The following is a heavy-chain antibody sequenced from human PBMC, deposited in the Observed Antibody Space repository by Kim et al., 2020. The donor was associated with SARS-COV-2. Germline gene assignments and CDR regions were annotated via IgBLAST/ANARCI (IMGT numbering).Heavy chain of an antibody. J-gene: IGHJ6*02. CDR3: ATGGCSGGSCYFGLIYYYYYGMDV. CDR1: GFTFSSYS. D-gene: IGHD2-15*01. Sequence: GGSLRLSCAASGFTFSSYSMNWVRQAPGKGLEWVSYISSSSSTIYYADSVKGRFTISRDNAKNSLYLQMNSLRDEDTAVYYCATGGCSGGSCYFGLIYYYYYGMDVWGQGTTVTVSS. V-gene: IGHV3-48*02. CDR2: ISSSSSTI.